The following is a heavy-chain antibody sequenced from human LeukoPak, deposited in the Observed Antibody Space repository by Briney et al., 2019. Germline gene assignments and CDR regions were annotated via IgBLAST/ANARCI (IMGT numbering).Heavy chain of an antibody. CDR3: ARGTEADGTFMFDF. J-gene: IGHJ4*02. CDR2: IYYSGNT. Sequence: SETLSLTCTVSGGSISSSTYYWGWIRQPPGKGLEWIGSIYYSGNTYYNPSLKSRVTISVDKSKKQFSLKLDSVTAADTAVYYCARGTEADGTFMFDFWGQGTLVTVSS. CDR1: GGSISSSTYY. V-gene: IGHV4-39*07. D-gene: IGHD5-24*01.